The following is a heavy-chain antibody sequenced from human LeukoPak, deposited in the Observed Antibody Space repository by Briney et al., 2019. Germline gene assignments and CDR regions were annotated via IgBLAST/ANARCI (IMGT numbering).Heavy chain of an antibody. D-gene: IGHD2-2*01. V-gene: IGHV4-59*08. J-gene: IGHJ4*02. CDR3: AGRYCSSTSCFFYFDY. CDR2: IYYSGST. CDR1: GGSISSYY. Sequence: SETLSLTCTVSGGSISSYYWSWIRQPPGKGLDWIGYIYYSGSTNYNPSLKSRVTISVDTSKNQFSLKLSSVTAADTAVYYCAGRYCSSTSCFFYFDYWGQGTLVTVSS.